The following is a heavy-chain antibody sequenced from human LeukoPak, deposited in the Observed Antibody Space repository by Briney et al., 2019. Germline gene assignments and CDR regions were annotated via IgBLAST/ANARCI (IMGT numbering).Heavy chain of an antibody. V-gene: IGHV3-30-3*01. CDR2: ISYDGSTK. D-gene: IGHD3-22*01. J-gene: IGHJ3*02. Sequence: PGGSLTLSCAASGFTFSGYAMHWVRKAPGQGLEWVGVISYDGSTKYYADSAKGRLTILRDNAKNTLYLQMNSLRAEDTAVYYCARGYYYDSNGAFEIWGQGTMVTVSS. CDR3: ARGYYYDSNGAFEI. CDR1: GFTFSGYA.